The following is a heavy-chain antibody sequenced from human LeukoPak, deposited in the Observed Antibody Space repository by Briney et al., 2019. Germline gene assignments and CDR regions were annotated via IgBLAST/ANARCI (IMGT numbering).Heavy chain of an antibody. CDR3: ASDGAQSGHDQSLDY. Sequence: PGGSLRLSCAASGFTFSSYWMHWVRQAPGKGLVWVSRINRDGSSISYADSVKGRFTISRDNAKNTLYMQMNSLRAEDTAVYYCASDGAQSGHDQSLDYWGQGTLVTVSS. CDR1: GFTFSSYW. J-gene: IGHJ4*02. CDR2: INRDGSSI. V-gene: IGHV3-74*01. D-gene: IGHD5-12*01.